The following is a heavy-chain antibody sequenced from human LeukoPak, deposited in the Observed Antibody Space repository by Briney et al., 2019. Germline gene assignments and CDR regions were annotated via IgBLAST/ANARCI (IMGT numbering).Heavy chain of an antibody. Sequence: GGSLRLSCAASGFTFSSYAMSWVRQAPGKGLEWVSAISGSGGSTYYADSVKGRFTISRDNSKNTLYLLMNSLRAEDTAVYYCAKGVDGSRYYFDYWGQGTLVTVSS. CDR1: GFTFSSYA. D-gene: IGHD2-2*01. J-gene: IGHJ4*02. V-gene: IGHV3-23*01. CDR2: ISGSGGST. CDR3: AKGVDGSRYYFDY.